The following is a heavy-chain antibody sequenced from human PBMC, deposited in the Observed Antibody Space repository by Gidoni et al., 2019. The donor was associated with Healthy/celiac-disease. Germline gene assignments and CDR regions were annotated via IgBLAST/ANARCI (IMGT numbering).Heavy chain of an antibody. D-gene: IGHD3-3*01. CDR2: ISAYNSNT. J-gene: IGHJ6*03. Sequence: QAQLVQSGAEVKKTGAPVKVSCKASGYTVTSYGISRVRQAPGQGLEWMGWISAYNSNTNYAQKLQGRVTMTTDTSTSTAYMELRGLRSDDTAVYYCARVEGQRFLEWLRFPYYCYMDVWGKGTTVTVSS. V-gene: IGHV1-18*04. CDR3: ARVEGQRFLEWLRFPYYCYMDV. CDR1: GYTVTSYG.